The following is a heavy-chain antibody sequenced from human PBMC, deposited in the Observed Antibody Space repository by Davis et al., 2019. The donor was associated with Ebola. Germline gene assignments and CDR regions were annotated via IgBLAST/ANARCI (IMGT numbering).Heavy chain of an antibody. CDR1: GGSISSSSYY. J-gene: IGHJ6*04. Sequence: SETLSLTCTVSGGSISSSSYYWGWIRQPPGKGLEWIGSIYYSGSTYYNPSLKSRVTISVDTSKNQFSLKLSSVTAADTAVYYCAGGRGQQLVYVYYYYGMDVWGKGTTVTVSS. CDR2: IYYSGST. D-gene: IGHD6-13*01. CDR3: AGGRGQQLVYVYYYYGMDV. V-gene: IGHV4-39*01.